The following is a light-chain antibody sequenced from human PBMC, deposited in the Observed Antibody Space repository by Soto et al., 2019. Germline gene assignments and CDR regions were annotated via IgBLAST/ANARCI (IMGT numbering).Light chain of an antibody. CDR3: QQYVTSPFT. J-gene: IGKJ3*01. V-gene: IGKV3-20*01. CDR1: QSVNSVY. CDR2: CAS. Sequence: EIVLTQSPGTLSLSPGERASLSCRADQSVNSVYLAWYQHKPGQAPRLLIYCASDRATGIPDRFSGSGSGTDFTLTISRLEPEDFAVYYCQQYVTSPFTFGPGTKVDI.